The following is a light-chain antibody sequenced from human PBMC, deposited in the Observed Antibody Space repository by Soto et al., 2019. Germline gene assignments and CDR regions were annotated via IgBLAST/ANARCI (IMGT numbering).Light chain of an antibody. V-gene: IGKV3-15*01. CDR1: QSVSNN. J-gene: IGKJ2*01. CDR3: QQYNSGPYT. Sequence: EIVMTQSPATLSVSPGERATLSCRASQSVSNNLVWYQQKPGQAPRLLIYGASTRATGIPARFSGSGSGTEFTLTISSLQSEDFAVYYCQQYNSGPYTFGQGTKVDIK. CDR2: GAS.